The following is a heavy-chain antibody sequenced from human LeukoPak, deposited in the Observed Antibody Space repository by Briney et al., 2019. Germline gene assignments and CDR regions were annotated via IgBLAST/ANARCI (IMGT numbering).Heavy chain of an antibody. CDR2: ISSSSSTI. CDR1: GFTFSSYS. Sequence: GGSLRLSCAASGFTFSSYSMNWVRQAPGKGLEWVSYISSSSSTIYYADSVKGRFTISRDNAKNSLYLQMNSLRAEDTAVYYCARVAPLGYCSSTSCRYYYYYGMDVWGQGTTVTVSS. CDR3: ARVAPLGYCSSTSCRYYYYYGMDV. J-gene: IGHJ6*02. D-gene: IGHD2-2*01. V-gene: IGHV3-48*01.